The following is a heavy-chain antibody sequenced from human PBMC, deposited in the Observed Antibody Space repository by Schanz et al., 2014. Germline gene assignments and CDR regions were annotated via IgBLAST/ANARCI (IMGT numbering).Heavy chain of an antibody. CDR2: IWNNGVTK. Sequence: QAQLMESGGGVVQPGTSLILSCSVSGFSLNTYGIHWFRQPAGKGLEWVAVIWNNGVTKYYADSVRGRFTISRDRFQNTLYLQMGSLRAEDTAVYYCARTILDYGEVDYWGQGTLVTVSS. CDR3: ARTILDYGEVDY. V-gene: IGHV3-33*01. CDR1: GFSLNTYG. J-gene: IGHJ4*02. D-gene: IGHD4-17*01.